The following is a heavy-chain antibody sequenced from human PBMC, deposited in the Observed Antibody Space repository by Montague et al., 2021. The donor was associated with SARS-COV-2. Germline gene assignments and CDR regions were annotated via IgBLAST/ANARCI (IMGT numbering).Heavy chain of an antibody. CDR2: INHRGTS. CDR1: GGSFSDYF. J-gene: IGHJ4*02. V-gene: IGHV4-34*01. D-gene: IGHD3-22*01. CDR3: ARGRQHFNMIVVVMTGGEYYFDY. Sequence: ETLSLTCAVYGGSFSDYFWTWIRQPPGKGLGWIGEINHRGTSNYNPSLKSRVSISVDTSKNQFSLYLGSVTAADTAVYYCARGRQHFNMIVVVMTGGEYYFDYWGQGTLVTVSS.